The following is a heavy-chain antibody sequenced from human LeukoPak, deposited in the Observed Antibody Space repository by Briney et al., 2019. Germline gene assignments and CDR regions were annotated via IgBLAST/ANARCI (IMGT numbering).Heavy chain of an antibody. CDR3: AREYCSGGSCYTAPFDY. J-gene: IGHJ4*02. V-gene: IGHV3-23*01. Sequence: GGSLRLSCVGSGFTSRSHAMSWVRQAPGKGLEWVSAISGSGGSTYYADSVKGRFTISRDNSKNTLYLQMNSLRAEDTAVYYCAREYCSGGSCYTAPFDYWGQGTLVTVSS. CDR2: ISGSGGST. D-gene: IGHD2-15*01. CDR1: GFTSRSHA.